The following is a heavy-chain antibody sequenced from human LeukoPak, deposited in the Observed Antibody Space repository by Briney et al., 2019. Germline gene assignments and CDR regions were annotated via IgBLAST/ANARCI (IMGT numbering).Heavy chain of an antibody. CDR3: AKDYRWFGELLGYFDY. D-gene: IGHD3-10*01. V-gene: IGHV3-23*01. Sequence: GGSLLLSCAASGFTFSNYAMSWVRPAPGKGLEWVSAISGSGGSTYYADSVKGRFTISRDNSKNTLYLQMNSLRAEDTAVYYCAKDYRWFGELLGYFDYWGQGTLVTVSS. J-gene: IGHJ4*02. CDR1: GFTFSNYA. CDR2: ISGSGGST.